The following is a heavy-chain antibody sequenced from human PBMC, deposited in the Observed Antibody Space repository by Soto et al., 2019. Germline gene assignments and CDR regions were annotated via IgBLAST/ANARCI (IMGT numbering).Heavy chain of an antibody. CDR2: ISFDGNTK. V-gene: IGHV3-30*18. Sequence: QVQLVESGGGVVQPGRSLRLSCEASGFSFRNYGMHWVRQAPGKGLEWVAVISFDGNTKYYADSVKGRFTISRDNSKNTLYLQMNSLRGDVTAVYYCAKTARDLRDSPNDYWGQGILVTVSS. D-gene: IGHD2-21*02. CDR1: GFSFRNYG. J-gene: IGHJ4*02. CDR3: AKTARDLRDSPNDY.